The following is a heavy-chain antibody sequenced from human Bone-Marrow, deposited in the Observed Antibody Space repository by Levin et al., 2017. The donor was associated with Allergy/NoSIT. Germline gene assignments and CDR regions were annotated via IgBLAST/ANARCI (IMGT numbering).Heavy chain of an antibody. J-gene: IGHJ4*02. CDR1: GYIFTDYG. Sequence: PVASVKVSCKASGYIFTDYGISWVRQAPGQGLEWMGWISAYSGHTNFVQKFRGRVTMTTNTSTSTAYMELRSLRSDDTAMYYCARGFDSWGQGTLVTVSS. CDR3: ARGFDS. CDR2: ISAYSGHT. V-gene: IGHV1-18*01.